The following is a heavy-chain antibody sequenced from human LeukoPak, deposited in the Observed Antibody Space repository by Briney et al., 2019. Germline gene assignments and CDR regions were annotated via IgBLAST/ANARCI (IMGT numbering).Heavy chain of an antibody. D-gene: IGHD2-2*01. V-gene: IGHV4-4*07. Sequence: PSETLSLTCTVSGGSISSYYWSWIRQPAGKGLEWIGRIYTSGSTNYNPSLKSRVTMSVDTSKNQFSLKLSSVTAADTAVYYCARAARLRYCSSTSCSRGGYYFDYWGQGTLVTVSS. CDR1: GGSISSYY. CDR2: IYTSGST. J-gene: IGHJ4*02. CDR3: ARAARLRYCSSTSCSRGGYYFDY.